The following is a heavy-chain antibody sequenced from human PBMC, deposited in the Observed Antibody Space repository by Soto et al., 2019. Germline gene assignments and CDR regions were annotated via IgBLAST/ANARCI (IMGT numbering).Heavy chain of an antibody. Sequence: AETLSLTYAVYGGSFSGYYWSWIRQPPGKWLEWIGEINHSGSTNYNPSLKSRVTISVDTSKNQFSLKLSSVTAADTAVYYCARWVRGVIKNYYYYYGMDVWGQGTTVTVS. V-gene: IGHV4-34*01. CDR3: ARWVRGVIKNYYYYYGMDV. CDR1: GGSFSGYY. D-gene: IGHD3-10*01. J-gene: IGHJ6*02. CDR2: INHSGST.